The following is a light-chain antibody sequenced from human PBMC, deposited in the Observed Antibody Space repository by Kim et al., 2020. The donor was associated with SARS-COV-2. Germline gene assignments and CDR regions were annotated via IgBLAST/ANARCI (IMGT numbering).Light chain of an antibody. J-gene: IGKJ1*01. CDR1: QSIKNW. CDR2: KTS. Sequence: SASVGDRVTITCRASQSIKNWLAWYQQKPGQVPKLLIYKTSTVQPGVASRFSGSGSGTEFTLTISSLQPDDSATYYCQQYNSLRTFGQGTKVDIK. V-gene: IGKV1-5*03. CDR3: QQYNSLRT.